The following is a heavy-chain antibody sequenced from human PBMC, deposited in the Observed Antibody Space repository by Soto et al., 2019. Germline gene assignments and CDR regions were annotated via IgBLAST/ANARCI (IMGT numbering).Heavy chain of an antibody. D-gene: IGHD3-22*01. V-gene: IGHV3-33*01. CDR3: ARSTGDYYDSSGYYYGGVDY. J-gene: IGHJ4*02. CDR1: GFTFSSYG. Sequence: GGSLRLSCAASGFTFSSYGMHWVRQAPGKGLEWVAVIWYDGSNKYYADSVKGRFTISRDNSKNTLYLQMNSLRAEDTAVYYCARSTGDYYDSSGYYYGGVDYWGQGTLVTVSS. CDR2: IWYDGSNK.